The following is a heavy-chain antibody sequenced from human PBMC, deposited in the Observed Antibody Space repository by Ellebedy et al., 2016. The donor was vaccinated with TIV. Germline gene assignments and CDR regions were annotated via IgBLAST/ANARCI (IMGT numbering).Heavy chain of an antibody. J-gene: IGHJ4*02. CDR1: GFTFSDYS. CDR2: ISTGSYYA. V-gene: IGHV3-21*01. Sequence: PGGSLRLSCTVSGFTFSDYSINWVRQAPGKGLEWISSISTGSYYAYYADSVKGRFTISRDNSKNTLSLQVSSLRAEDTAVYYCARGAPTRTSYDSSGFLYFFDYWGQGALVTVSS. CDR3: ARGAPTRTSYDSSGFLYFFDY. D-gene: IGHD3-22*01.